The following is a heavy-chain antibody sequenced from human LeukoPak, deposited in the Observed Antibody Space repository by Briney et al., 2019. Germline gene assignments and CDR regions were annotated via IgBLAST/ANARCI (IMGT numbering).Heavy chain of an antibody. V-gene: IGHV3-23*01. D-gene: IGHD2/OR15-2a*01. Sequence: GGSLRLSCAASGFTFSSYAMSWVRQAPGKGLEWVSAISGSGGSTYYADSVKGRFTISRDNSKNMLYLQMNSLRAEDTAVYYCTKGNIGYYFDYWGQGTLVTVSS. CDR1: GFTFSSYA. CDR2: ISGSGGST. J-gene: IGHJ4*02. CDR3: TKGNIGYYFDY.